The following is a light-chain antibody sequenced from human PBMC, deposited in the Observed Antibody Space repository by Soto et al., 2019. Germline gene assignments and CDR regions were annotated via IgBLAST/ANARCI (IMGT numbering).Light chain of an antibody. V-gene: IGKV3-20*01. CDR1: QSVSNNY. CDR3: CQHYGSPPYT. CDR2: GST. J-gene: IGKJ2*01. Sequence: EVVLTQSPGTLSLSPGERASLSCRASQSVSNNYLAWYQQKPGQSPKLLIFGSTYRATGIPDRFSGSGSGTKFSLIISRRLHADVLVDYCCQHYGSPPYTFGQGTKLEIK.